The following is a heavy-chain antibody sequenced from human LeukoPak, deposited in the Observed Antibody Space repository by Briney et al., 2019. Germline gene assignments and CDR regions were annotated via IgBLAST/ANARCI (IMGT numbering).Heavy chain of an antibody. D-gene: IGHD2-2*01. Sequence: GGSLRLSCAASGFTFSSYWMSWVRQAPGKGLEWVANIKQDGSEKYFVDSVKGRYTISRDNAKNSLYLQMNSLRAEDTAIYYCAKWSPLLDSTSCLGGGCNAFDIWGQGTMVTVSS. J-gene: IGHJ3*02. CDR2: IKQDGSEK. V-gene: IGHV3-7*03. CDR3: AKWSPLLDSTSCLGGGCNAFDI. CDR1: GFTFSSYW.